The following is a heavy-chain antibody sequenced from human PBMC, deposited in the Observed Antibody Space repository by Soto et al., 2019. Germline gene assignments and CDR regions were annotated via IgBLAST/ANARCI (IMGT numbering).Heavy chain of an antibody. V-gene: IGHV1-69*12. CDR3: ATTDQPLRFSEEYYFAY. J-gene: IGHJ4*02. CDR2: IIPIFGTA. Sequence: QVQLVQSGAEVKKPGSSVKVSCKASGGTFSSYAISWVRQAPGQGLEWMGGIIPIFGTANYAQKFQGRVTITADESTSTAYMERSSLGSEDTAVYSCATTDQPLRFSEEYYFAYWGGGTLVAVSA. CDR1: GGTFSSYA. D-gene: IGHD2-2*01.